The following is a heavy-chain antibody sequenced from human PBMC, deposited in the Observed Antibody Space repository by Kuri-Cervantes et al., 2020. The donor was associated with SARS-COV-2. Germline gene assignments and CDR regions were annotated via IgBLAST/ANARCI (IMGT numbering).Heavy chain of an antibody. V-gene: IGHV4-59*01. CDR2: IYYSGST. D-gene: IGHD6-19*01. CDR1: GGSISSYY. CDR3: AMDSLSGWPDD. Sequence: GSLRLSCTVSGGSISSYYWSWIRQPPGKGLEWIGYIYYSGSTNYNPSLKSRFTISVDTSKNQFSQKLSSVTAEDTDVFYCAMDSLSGWPDDWGQGTLVTVSS. J-gene: IGHJ4*02.